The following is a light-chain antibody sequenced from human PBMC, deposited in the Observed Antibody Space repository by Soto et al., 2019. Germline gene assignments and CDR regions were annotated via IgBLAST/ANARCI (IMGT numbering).Light chain of an antibody. V-gene: IGLV2-11*01. CDR2: DVR. CDR1: SSDVGGYNY. J-gene: IGLJ2*01. Sequence: QSALTQPRSVSGSPGQSVTISCTGTSSDVGGYNYVSWYQQHPGKAPKLMIYDVRKRPSGVPDRFSGSKSGNTASVAISGLQAEDEADYYCCSYAGNYTLLFGGGTKVTVL. CDR3: CSYAGNYTLL.